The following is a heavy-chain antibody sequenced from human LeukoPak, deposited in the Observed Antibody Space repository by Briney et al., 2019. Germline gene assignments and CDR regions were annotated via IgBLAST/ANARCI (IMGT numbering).Heavy chain of an antibody. V-gene: IGHV1-69*13. D-gene: IGHD2-2*01. Sequence: SVKVSCKASGGTFSSYAISWVRQAPGQGLEWMGGIIPIFGTANYAQTFQGRVTITADESTSTAYMELSSLRSEDTAVYYCAREDIVVVPAAANYYYGMDVWGQGTTVTVSS. CDR3: AREDIVVVPAAANYYYGMDV. CDR1: GGTFSSYA. J-gene: IGHJ6*02. CDR2: IIPIFGTA.